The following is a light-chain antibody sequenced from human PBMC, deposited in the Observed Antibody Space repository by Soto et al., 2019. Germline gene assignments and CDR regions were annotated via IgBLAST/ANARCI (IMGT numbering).Light chain of an antibody. V-gene: IGKV3-15*01. J-gene: IGKJ1*01. CDR1: QTVGSN. CDR3: QQYNTRPQT. CDR2: GAS. Sequence: EAVLTQSPATLSVSPGERATLSCRASQTVGSNLAWYQHKPGQAPRLLISGASTRATGVPARFSGSGSGTAFALTISGLQSEDFTVYFCQQYNTRPQTFGQGTKVDIK.